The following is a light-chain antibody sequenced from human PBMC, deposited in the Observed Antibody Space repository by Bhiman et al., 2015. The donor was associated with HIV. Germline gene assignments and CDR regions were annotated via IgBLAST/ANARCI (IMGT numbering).Light chain of an antibody. Sequence: QSVLTQPPSVSGAPGQGVTISCTGSSSNIGAGYDVHWYQHLPGTAPKLLMYGTTSRPSAVPERFSGSKSATSASLAISDLQAEDEADYYCHSYDSSLGWVFGGGTKVTVL. CDR3: HSYDSSLGWV. V-gene: IGLV1-40*01. J-gene: IGLJ3*02. CDR2: GTT. CDR1: SSNIGAGYD.